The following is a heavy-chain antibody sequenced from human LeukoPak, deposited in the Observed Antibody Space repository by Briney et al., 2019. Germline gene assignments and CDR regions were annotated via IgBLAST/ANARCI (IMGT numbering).Heavy chain of an antibody. V-gene: IGHV3-23*01. CDR1: GFTFSSYA. D-gene: IGHD6-13*01. CDR3: AKINNIAAAGTFDY. Sequence: GGSLRLSCAASGFTFSSYAMSWVRQAPGKGLEWVSAISGSGAGAYHADSVKGRLTISRDNSKNTLYLQMNSLRAEDTAVYYCAKINNIAAAGTFDYWGQGALVTVSS. CDR2: ISGSGAGA. J-gene: IGHJ4*02.